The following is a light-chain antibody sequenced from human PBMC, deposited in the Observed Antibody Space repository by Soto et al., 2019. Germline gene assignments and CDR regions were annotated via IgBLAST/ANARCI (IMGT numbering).Light chain of an antibody. CDR1: QSFSSSY. V-gene: IGKV3-20*01. CDR2: GAS. CDR3: QQYGSSSWT. J-gene: IGKJ1*01. Sequence: EIVLTQSPGTLSLSPGERATLSCRASQSFSSSYLAWYQQKPGRAPRLLIYGASSRATGIPDRFSGSGSGTDFTLTISRLEPEDFAVYYCQQYGSSSWTFGQGTKVEIK.